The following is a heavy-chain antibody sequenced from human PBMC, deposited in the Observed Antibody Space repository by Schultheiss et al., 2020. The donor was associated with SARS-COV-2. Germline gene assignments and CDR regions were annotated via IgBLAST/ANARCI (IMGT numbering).Heavy chain of an antibody. J-gene: IGHJ4*02. Sequence: GGSLRLSCSASGFTFSNYGMSWVRQAPGKGLEWVSTISASGDNTYYADSVKGRFVISRDNSKNTLYLQMNSLRAEDTAVYYCARDPSSGSGSYYNGVDYWGQGTLVTVAS. CDR3: ARDPSSGSGSYYNGVDY. D-gene: IGHD3-10*01. CDR2: ISASGDNT. CDR1: GFTFSNYG. V-gene: IGHV3-23*01.